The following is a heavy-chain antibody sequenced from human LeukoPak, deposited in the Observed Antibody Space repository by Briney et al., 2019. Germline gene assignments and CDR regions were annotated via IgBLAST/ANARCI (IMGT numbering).Heavy chain of an antibody. CDR2: IYYSGST. V-gene: IGHV4-30-4*01. J-gene: IGHJ2*01. CDR1: GGSISSGDYY. D-gene: IGHD4-17*01. CDR3: ASFDYGDYWYFDL. Sequence: KSSEALSLTCTVSGGSISSGDYYWSWIRQPPGKGLEWIGYIYYSGSTYYNPSLKSRVTISVDTSKNQFSLKLSSVTAADTAVYYCASFDYGDYWYFDLWGRGTLVTVSS.